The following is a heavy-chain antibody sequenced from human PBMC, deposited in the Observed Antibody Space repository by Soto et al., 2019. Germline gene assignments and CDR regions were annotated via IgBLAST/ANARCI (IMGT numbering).Heavy chain of an antibody. CDR1: GGSISSYY. D-gene: IGHD3-22*01. J-gene: IGHJ3*02. Sequence: SETLSLTCTVSGGSISSYYWSWIRQPPGKGLEWIGYIYYNGSTNYNPSLKSRVTISVDTSKNQFSLKLSSVTAADTAVYYCARDPDYYASSCYHAFDICGQGSMVT. CDR2: IYYNGST. CDR3: ARDPDYYASSCYHAFDI. V-gene: IGHV4-59*01.